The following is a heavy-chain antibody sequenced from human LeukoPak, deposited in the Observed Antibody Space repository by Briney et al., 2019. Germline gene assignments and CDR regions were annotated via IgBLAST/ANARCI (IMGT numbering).Heavy chain of an antibody. J-gene: IGHJ5*02. CDR2: ISSSSDYI. Sequence: PGGSLRLSCAASGFTFSNYNMNWVRQAPGKGLEWVSCISSSSDYIYYADSVKGRFTISRDNAKNSLYLQMNSLRAEDTAVYYSAGSLLGFDPWGQGTLVTVSS. CDR1: GFTFSNYN. CDR3: AGSLLGFDP. D-gene: IGHD6-25*01. V-gene: IGHV3-21*01.